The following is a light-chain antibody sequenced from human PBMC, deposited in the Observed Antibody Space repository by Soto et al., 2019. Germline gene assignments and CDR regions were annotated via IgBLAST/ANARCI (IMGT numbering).Light chain of an antibody. CDR2: KAS. J-gene: IGKJ1*01. Sequence: DIQMTQSPSTLSGSVGDRGTITCRASQTISSWLAWYQQKPGKAPKLLIYKASTLKSGVPSRFSGSGSGTEFTLTISSLQPDDFATYYCRHYNSYSEAFGQGTKVDIK. CDR3: RHYNSYSEA. CDR1: QTISSW. V-gene: IGKV1-5*03.